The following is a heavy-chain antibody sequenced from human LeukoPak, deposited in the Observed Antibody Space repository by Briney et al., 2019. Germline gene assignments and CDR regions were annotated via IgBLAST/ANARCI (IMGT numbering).Heavy chain of an antibody. CDR2: INHSGST. D-gene: IGHD4-17*01. Sequence: PSETLSLTCAVYGGSFSGYYWSWIRQPPGKGLEWIGEINHSGSTNYSPSLKSRVTISVDTSKNQFSLKLSSVTAADTAVYYCATTVTTLYGMDVWGQGTTVTVFS. J-gene: IGHJ6*02. CDR1: GGSFSGYY. CDR3: ATTVTTLYGMDV. V-gene: IGHV4-34*01.